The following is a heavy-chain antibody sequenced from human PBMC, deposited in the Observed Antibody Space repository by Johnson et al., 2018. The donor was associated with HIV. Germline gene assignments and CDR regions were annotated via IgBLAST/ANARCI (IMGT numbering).Heavy chain of an antibody. CDR3: TTGPLVGLWAFDI. Sequence: VQLMESGGGLVQPGGSLRLSCAASEFTFSDHYMDWVRQAPGKGLEWVGRIRNRANSYTTEYAASVKGRFTISRDDSKNTLYLQMNSLKTEDTAVYYCTTGPLVGLWAFDIWGQGTMVTVSS. V-gene: IGHV3-72*01. CDR2: IRNRANSYTT. CDR1: EFTFSDHY. J-gene: IGHJ3*02. D-gene: IGHD1-26*01.